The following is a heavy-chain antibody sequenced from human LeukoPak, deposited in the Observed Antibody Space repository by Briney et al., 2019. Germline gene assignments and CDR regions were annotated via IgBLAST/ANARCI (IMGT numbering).Heavy chain of an antibody. J-gene: IGHJ4*02. CDR2: ISGSGGST. V-gene: IGHV3-23*01. CDR1: GFTFSSYA. Sequence: GGSLRLSCAASGFTFSSYAMSWVRQAPGKGLEWVSAISGSGGSTYYADSVKRRFTISRDNSKNTLYLKMNSMRGEDTAVYYCARRGYYYDSSGYHDPFDYWGQGTLVTVSS. D-gene: IGHD3-22*01. CDR3: ARRGYYYDSSGYHDPFDY.